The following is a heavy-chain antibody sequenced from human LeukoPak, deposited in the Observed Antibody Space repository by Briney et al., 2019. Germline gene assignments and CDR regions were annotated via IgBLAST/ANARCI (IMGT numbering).Heavy chain of an antibody. CDR3: GRDFVNDAKARFDC. J-gene: IGHJ4*02. D-gene: IGHD4/OR15-4a*01. CDR2: ISYDGNLK. V-gene: IGHV3-30*03. Sequence: PGTSLRLSCAASGFSFTSYNFHWVRQAPGKGLQWLGFISYDGNLKYEESVKGRFTISRDNSKNTLYLQMNSLRREDTAMYYCGRDFVNDAKARFDCWGQGTLVTVSS. CDR1: GFSFTSYN.